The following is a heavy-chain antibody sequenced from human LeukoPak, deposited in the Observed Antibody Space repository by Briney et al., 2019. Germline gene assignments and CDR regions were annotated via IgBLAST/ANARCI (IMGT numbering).Heavy chain of an antibody. CDR2: ISAYNGNT. CDR1: GYTFTSYG. J-gene: IGHJ4*02. D-gene: IGHD6-13*01. Sequence: VASVKVSCKASGYTFTSYGISWVRQAPGQGLEWMGWISAYNGNTNYAQKLQGRVTMTTDTSTSTAYMELRSLRSDDTAVYYCARDECIAASSNFDYWGQGTLVTVSS. CDR3: ARDECIAASSNFDY. V-gene: IGHV1-18*01.